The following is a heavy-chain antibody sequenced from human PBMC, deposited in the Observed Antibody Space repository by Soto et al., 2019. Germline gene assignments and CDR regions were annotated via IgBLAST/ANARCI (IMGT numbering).Heavy chain of an antibody. D-gene: IGHD3-9*01. CDR3: VLRYLDY. J-gene: IGHJ4*02. V-gene: IGHV3-7*01. CDR1: GFTFSSYW. Sequence: EVQLVESGGGLVQPGGSLRLSCAASGFTFSSYWMTWVRQAPGKGLEWVASTNRDGSEKYYADSVKGRFTISRDNGKDSVYLEMNSLRAEDTAVYYCVLRYLDYWGQGTLVTVSS. CDR2: TNRDGSEK.